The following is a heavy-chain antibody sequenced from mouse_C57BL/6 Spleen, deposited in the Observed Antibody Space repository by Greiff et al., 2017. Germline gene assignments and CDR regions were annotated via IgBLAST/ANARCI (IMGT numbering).Heavy chain of an antibody. Sequence: VQLQQPGAELVMPGASVKLSCKASGYTFTSYWMHWVKQRPGQGLEWIGEIDPSDSYTNYNQKFKGKSTLTVDKSSSTAYMQLSSLTSEDSAVYYCARAYGYDHAMDYWGQGTSVTVSS. V-gene: IGHV1-69*01. CDR3: ARAYGYDHAMDY. CDR2: IDPSDSYT. J-gene: IGHJ4*01. CDR1: GYTFTSYW. D-gene: IGHD2-2*01.